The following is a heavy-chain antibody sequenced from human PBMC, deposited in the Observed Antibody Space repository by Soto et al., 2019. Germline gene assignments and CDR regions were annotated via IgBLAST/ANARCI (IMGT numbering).Heavy chain of an antibody. D-gene: IGHD3-9*01. Sequence: QVQLVQSGAAVKKPGSSVKVSCKTSGGSLSINAISWVRQARGQGFEWMGGISPIFGATKHIDKFQGRLTSTADESTSTVYMELGSMTCEDTAVYFCTRDHSNYEVSTVWGQGNQVTVSS. J-gene: IGHJ4*01. CDR2: ISPIFGAT. CDR3: TRDHSNYEVSTV. CDR1: GGSLSINA. V-gene: IGHV1-69*01.